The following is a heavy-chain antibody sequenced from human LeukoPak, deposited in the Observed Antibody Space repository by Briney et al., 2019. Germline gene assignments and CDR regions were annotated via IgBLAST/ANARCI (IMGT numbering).Heavy chain of an antibody. V-gene: IGHV4-30-2*01. Sequence: PSETLSLTCTVSGGSVSFHYWGWIRQPPGKGLEWIGYIYHSGSTYYNPSLKRRVTISVDRSNNQFSLKLSSLTAADTAVYYCARVKLAAIITHYYFDYWGQGTLVTVSS. D-gene: IGHD5-12*01. CDR3: ARVKLAAIITHYYFDY. CDR1: GGSVSFHY. CDR2: IYHSGST. J-gene: IGHJ4*02.